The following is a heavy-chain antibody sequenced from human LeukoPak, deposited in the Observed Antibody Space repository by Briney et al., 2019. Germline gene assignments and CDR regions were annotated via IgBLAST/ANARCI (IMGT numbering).Heavy chain of an antibody. V-gene: IGHV4-34*01. Sequence: SETLSLTCAVYGGSFSGYYWSWIRQPPGKGLEWIGKINHSGSTNYNPSLKSRVTISVDTSKNQFSLKLSSVTAADTAVYYCARGKTYYGSGSSKNWFDPWGQGTLVTVSS. CDR1: GGSFSGYY. J-gene: IGHJ5*02. CDR3: ARGKTYYGSGSSKNWFDP. CDR2: INHSGST. D-gene: IGHD3-10*01.